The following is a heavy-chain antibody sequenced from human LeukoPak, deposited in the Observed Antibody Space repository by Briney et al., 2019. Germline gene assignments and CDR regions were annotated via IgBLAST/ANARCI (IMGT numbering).Heavy chain of an antibody. Sequence: KPSETLSLTCTVSGGSISSGSYYWSWIRQPPGKGLEWIGYVYYSGSTNYNPSLKSRVTISVDTSKNQFSLRLSSVTAADTAVYYCARERRDGYKVYFDYWGQGTLVTVSS. J-gene: IGHJ4*02. D-gene: IGHD5-24*01. CDR2: VYYSGST. V-gene: IGHV4-61*01. CDR1: GGSISSGSYY. CDR3: ARERRDGYKVYFDY.